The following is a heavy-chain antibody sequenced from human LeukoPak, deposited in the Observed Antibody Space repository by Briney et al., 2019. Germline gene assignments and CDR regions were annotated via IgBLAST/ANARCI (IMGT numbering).Heavy chain of an antibody. CDR3: ARVNYGSGTHFDY. Sequence: ASAKISCKASGYTFTGYTVHWVRQAPGQGLDWMGWVNPKSGATNYAQKFKGWVTMTRDTSISTAYMELSRLTPDDTAVYYCARVNYGSGTHFDYWGQGTLVTVSS. V-gene: IGHV1-2*04. D-gene: IGHD3-10*01. J-gene: IGHJ4*02. CDR2: VNPKSGAT. CDR1: GYTFTGYT.